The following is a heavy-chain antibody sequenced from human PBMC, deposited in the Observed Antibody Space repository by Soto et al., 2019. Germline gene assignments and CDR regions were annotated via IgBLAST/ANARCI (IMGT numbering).Heavy chain of an antibody. CDR1: GFTVSSNY. CDR2: IYSGGST. V-gene: IGHV3-53*04. Sequence: EVQLVESGGGLVQPGGSLRLSCAASGFTVSSNYMSWVRQAPGKGLEWVSVIYSGGSTYYADSVKGRFTISRHNSKNTVYLQMNSLRAEDPAVYYCARKRRDCYSDYWGQGTPVTVSS. J-gene: IGHJ4*02. CDR3: ARKRRDCYSDY. D-gene: IGHD2-21*01.